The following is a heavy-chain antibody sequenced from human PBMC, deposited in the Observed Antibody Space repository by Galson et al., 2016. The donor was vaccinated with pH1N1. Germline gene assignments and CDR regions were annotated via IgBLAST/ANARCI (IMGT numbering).Heavy chain of an antibody. V-gene: IGHV3-7*03. Sequence: SLRLSCAASGFTLSDYWTNWVRQAPGKGLEWAANIKPDGSQTYYVDSVKGRFTISRDNVKNSMFLHMYSLRAEDTAVYYCARAVATRESFWGQGTLVTVSS. CDR1: GFTLSDYW. CDR2: IKPDGSQT. D-gene: IGHD5-24*01. J-gene: IGHJ4*02. CDR3: ARAVATRESF.